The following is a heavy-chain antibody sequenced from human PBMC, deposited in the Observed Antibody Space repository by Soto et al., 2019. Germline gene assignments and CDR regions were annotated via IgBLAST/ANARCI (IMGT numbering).Heavy chain of an antibody. V-gene: IGHV4-39*01. Sequence: SETLSLTCTVSGGSINRRTSYCAWIRQSPGKGPEWMATFYSGSTYYNPSLKSRLTMPVDTSTNQFSLRLRSVAAPDTAVYYCAPTRGLAVGCSFHPWGQGSRVPVS. CDR2: FYSGST. D-gene: IGHD6-19*01. CDR3: APTRGLAVGCSFHP. J-gene: IGHJ5*02. CDR1: GGSINRRTSY.